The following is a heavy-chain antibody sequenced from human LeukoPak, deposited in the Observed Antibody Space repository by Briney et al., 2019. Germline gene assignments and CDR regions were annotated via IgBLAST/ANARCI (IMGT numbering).Heavy chain of an antibody. CDR2: ISAYNGNT. Sequence: ASVKVSCKASGYTFTSYGISWVRQAPGQGREWMGWISAYNGNTNYAQKLQGRVTMTTDTSTSTAYMELRSLRSDATAVYYCARDPTISSGYYYEFNWFDPWGQGTLVTVSS. J-gene: IGHJ5*02. CDR1: GYTFTSYG. D-gene: IGHD3-22*01. CDR3: ARDPTISSGYYYEFNWFDP. V-gene: IGHV1-18*01.